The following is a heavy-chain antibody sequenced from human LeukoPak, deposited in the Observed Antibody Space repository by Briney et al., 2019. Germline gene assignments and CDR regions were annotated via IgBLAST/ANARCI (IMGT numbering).Heavy chain of an antibody. J-gene: IGHJ5*02. CDR2: IWYDGSVK. V-gene: IGHV3-33*01. CDR1: GFTFSTYG. Sequence: TGGSLRLSCLASGFTFSTYGMHWVRQAPGKGLEWVAVIWYDGSVKYYADSVKGRVTVSRDNSKSTVYLQMNSLRAEDTAVYYCARVWRSSSSCYSSADLWGQGTLVTVSS. CDR3: ARVWRSSSSCYSSADL. D-gene: IGHD2-15*01.